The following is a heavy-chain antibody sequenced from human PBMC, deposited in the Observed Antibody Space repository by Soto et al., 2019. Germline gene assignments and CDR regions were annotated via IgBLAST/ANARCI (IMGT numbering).Heavy chain of an antibody. CDR2: IYYSGST. CDR3: ARTAAAAVYGY. D-gene: IGHD6-13*01. V-gene: IGHV4-61*01. CDR1: GGSISSSSYY. Sequence: PSETLSLTCTVSGGSISSSSYYWSWIRQPPGKGLEWIGYIYYSGSTNYNPSLKSRVTISVDTSKNQFSLKLSSVTAADTAVYYCARTAAAAVYGYWGQGTLVTVSS. J-gene: IGHJ4*02.